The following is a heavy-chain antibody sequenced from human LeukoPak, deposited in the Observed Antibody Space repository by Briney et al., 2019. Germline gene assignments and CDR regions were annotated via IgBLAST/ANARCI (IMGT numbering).Heavy chain of an antibody. D-gene: IGHD6-13*01. V-gene: IGHV1-46*01. CDR3: ARGHYSSSWYYYYGMDV. Sequence: ASVKVSCKASGYTFTSYYMHWVRQAPGQGLEWMGIINPSGGSTSYAQKFQGRVTMTRDTSTSTAYMELRSLRSDDTAVYYCARGHYSSSWYYYYGMDVWGQGTTVTVSS. CDR2: INPSGGST. J-gene: IGHJ6*02. CDR1: GYTFTSYY.